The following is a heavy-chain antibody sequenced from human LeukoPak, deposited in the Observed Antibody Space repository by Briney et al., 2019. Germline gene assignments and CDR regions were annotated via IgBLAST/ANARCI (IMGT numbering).Heavy chain of an antibody. Sequence: SETLSLTCTVAGYSISSGYYWGWIRQPPGKGLEWIESIYHSGSTYYNPSLKSRVTISMDTSKNQFSLKLRSVTAADTAVYYCARGKSRGSHIDYWGQGTLVTVSS. CDR3: ARGKSRGSHIDY. CDR2: IYHSGST. V-gene: IGHV4-38-2*02. D-gene: IGHD1-26*01. CDR1: GYSISSGYY. J-gene: IGHJ4*02.